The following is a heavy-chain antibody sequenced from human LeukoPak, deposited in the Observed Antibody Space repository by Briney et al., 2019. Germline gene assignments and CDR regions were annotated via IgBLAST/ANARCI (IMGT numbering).Heavy chain of an antibody. J-gene: IGHJ4*02. CDR1: GGSFSGYY. D-gene: IGHD2-15*01. Sequence: SETLSLTCAVYGGSFSGYYWSWIRQPTGKGLEWIGEINHSGSTNYNPSLKSRVTISVDTSKNQFSLKLSSVTAADTAVYYCAREDGYLDYWGQGTLVTVSS. V-gene: IGHV4-34*01. CDR2: INHSGST. CDR3: AREDGYLDY.